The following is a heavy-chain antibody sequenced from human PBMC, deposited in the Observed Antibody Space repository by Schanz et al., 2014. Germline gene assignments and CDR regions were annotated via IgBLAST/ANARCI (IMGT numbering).Heavy chain of an antibody. J-gene: IGHJ5*02. D-gene: IGHD6-13*01. CDR1: TSLFNHAW. V-gene: IGHV3-15*01. Sequence: EVQLVASGGVLVKPGGSLRLSCAASTSLFNHAWMSWVRQAPGQGLEWLGRIKSKTDGETTDYASTVKGRFSISRDDSQSTLYLQMNSLKIEDTAGYYCATASSPVREAGAGSSLHLWGQGTLVTVSP. CDR2: IKSKTDGETT. CDR3: ATASSPVREAGAGSSLHL.